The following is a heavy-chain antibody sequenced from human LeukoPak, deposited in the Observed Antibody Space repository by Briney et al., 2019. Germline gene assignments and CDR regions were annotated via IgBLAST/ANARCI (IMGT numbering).Heavy chain of an antibody. CDR3: ARGPRVVITSNRFDP. D-gene: IGHD3-22*01. CDR2: ISGSGGST. J-gene: IGHJ5*02. Sequence: GGSLRLSCAASGFTFSSYAMSWVRQAPGKGLEWVSAISGSGGSTYYADSVKGRFTISRDNSKNTLYLQMNSLRAEDTAVYYCARGPRVVITSNRFDPWGQGTLVTVSS. V-gene: IGHV3-23*01. CDR1: GFTFSSYA.